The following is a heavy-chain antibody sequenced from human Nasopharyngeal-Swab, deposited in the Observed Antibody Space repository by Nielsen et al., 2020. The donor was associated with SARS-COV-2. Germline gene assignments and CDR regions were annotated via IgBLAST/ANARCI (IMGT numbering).Heavy chain of an antibody. CDR3: VRTDGYTLNNAFDI. V-gene: IGHV3-9*01. Sequence: SLKVSCAASGFTFDDYAMHWVRQAPGKGLEWVSGISWNSGSIGYADSVKGRFTISRDNAKNSLYLQMNSLRAEDTAVYYCVRTDGYTLNNAFDIWGQGTMVTVSS. D-gene: IGHD5-24*01. CDR2: ISWNSGSI. J-gene: IGHJ3*02. CDR1: GFTFDDYA.